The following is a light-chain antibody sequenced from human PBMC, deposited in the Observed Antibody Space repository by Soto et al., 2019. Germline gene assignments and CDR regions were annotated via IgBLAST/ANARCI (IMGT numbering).Light chain of an antibody. CDR3: QQRGSWPPSFT. Sequence: EVVLTQSPATLSLSPGDRATLSCRASQSVSHALAWYQQKPGQAPRLLIHDASSRATGIPARFSGSGSETDFTLTISSLEPEDFAVYYGQQRGSWPPSFTFGQGTRLEIK. V-gene: IGKV3-11*01. CDR2: DAS. J-gene: IGKJ5*01. CDR1: QSVSHA.